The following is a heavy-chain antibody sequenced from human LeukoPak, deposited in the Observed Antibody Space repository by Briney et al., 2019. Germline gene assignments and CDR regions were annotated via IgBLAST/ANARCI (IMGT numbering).Heavy chain of an antibody. CDR1: GFTFSRNA. CDR3: AKDGSWSCTD. J-gene: IGHJ4*02. V-gene: IGHV3-30*02. D-gene: IGHD2-8*02. CDR2: IAHHGSNK. Sequence: PGGSLRLSCAASGFTFSRNAIHWVRQGPGKGLEWVPYIAHHGSNKYYADSVKGRFTISRDNSKRTLYLQMNSLRADDTAVYYCAKDGSWSCTDWGQGTLVTVSS.